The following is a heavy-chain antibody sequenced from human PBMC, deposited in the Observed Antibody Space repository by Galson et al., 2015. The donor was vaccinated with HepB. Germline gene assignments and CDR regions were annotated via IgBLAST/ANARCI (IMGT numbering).Heavy chain of an antibody. D-gene: IGHD5-18*01. CDR3: ANCVDTVMATDY. J-gene: IGHJ4*02. CDR2: INHGGNT. CDR1: GVSFNSYY. V-gene: IGHV4-34*01. Sequence: ATLSLSCAAYGVSFNSYYWSWIRPPPGKGLEWIGQINHGGNTNYNPSLKSRVTISVDAPKNQFSLKLISVTAADTAVYYCANCVDTVMATDYWGQGSLVTVSS.